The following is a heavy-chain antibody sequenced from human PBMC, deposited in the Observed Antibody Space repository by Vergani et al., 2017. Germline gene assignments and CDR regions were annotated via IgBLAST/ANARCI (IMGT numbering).Heavy chain of an antibody. CDR2: ISSNGGST. J-gene: IGHJ4*02. Sequence: VQLVESGGGLVQPGGSLRLSCSASGFTFSSYAMHWVRQAPGKGLEYVSAISSNGGSTYYADSVKGRFTISRDNSKNTLYLQMNSLRAEDTAVYYCARDRGRVATMLDYWGQGTLVTVSS. V-gene: IGHV3-64*04. CDR3: ARDRGRVATMLDY. CDR1: GFTFSSYA. D-gene: IGHD5-12*01.